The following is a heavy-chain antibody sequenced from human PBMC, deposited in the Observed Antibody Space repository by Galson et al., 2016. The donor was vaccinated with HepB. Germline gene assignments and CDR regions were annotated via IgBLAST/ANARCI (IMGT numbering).Heavy chain of an antibody. CDR3: TRNAGWAFDI. Sequence: SLRLSCAASGITLTTYWMFWVRQAPGKWLEWVATMKPDGSERYFADSVRGRFTVSRDDAKISLFLQMDSLRTEDTAVYYCTRNAGWAFDIWGQGTKVTVSS. J-gene: IGHJ3*02. CDR2: MKPDGSER. V-gene: IGHV3-7*03. D-gene: IGHD2-15*01. CDR1: GITLTTYW.